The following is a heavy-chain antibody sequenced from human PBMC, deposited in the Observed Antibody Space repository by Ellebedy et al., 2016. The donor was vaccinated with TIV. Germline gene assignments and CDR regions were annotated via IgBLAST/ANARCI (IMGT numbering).Heavy chain of an antibody. CDR1: EFTFSNYC. D-gene: IGHD1-26*01. CDR2: INPDGQRK. Sequence: GGSLRLXCVASEFTFSNYCMTGVRQAPGKGLEWVANINPDGQRKYYLESVKGRFTISRDNAKNSVSLQMNSLTVEDTAVYYCAIGLGSYPHWGQGTLVTVSS. V-gene: IGHV3-7*03. J-gene: IGHJ4*02. CDR3: AIGLGSYPH.